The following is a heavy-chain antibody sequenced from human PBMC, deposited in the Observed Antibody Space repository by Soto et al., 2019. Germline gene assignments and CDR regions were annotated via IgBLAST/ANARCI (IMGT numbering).Heavy chain of an antibody. CDR2: ISYDGSNK. J-gene: IGHJ6*02. CDR3: AKDPWGSYYYYYYGMDV. D-gene: IGHD1-26*01. CDR1: GFTFSSYG. Sequence: GGSLRLSCAASGFTFSSYGMHWVRQAPGKGLEWVAVISYDGSNKYYADSVKGRFTISRDNSKNTLYLQMNSLRAEDTAVYYCAKDPWGSYYYYYYGMDVWGQGTTVTVSS. V-gene: IGHV3-30*18.